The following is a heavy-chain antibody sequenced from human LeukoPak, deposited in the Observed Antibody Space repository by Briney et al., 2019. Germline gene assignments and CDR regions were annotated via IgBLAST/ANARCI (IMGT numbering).Heavy chain of an antibody. CDR1: GGSISSGDYY. Sequence: SQTLSLTCTVSGGSISSGDYYWSWIRQPPGKGPEWIGYIYESGDTHYNPSLKSRVIISVDTSKNQFSLKLSSVTAADTAVYYCARRFLWFGESSGTFDYWGQGTLVTVSS. CDR2: IYESGDT. J-gene: IGHJ4*02. D-gene: IGHD3-10*01. CDR3: ARRFLWFGESSGTFDY. V-gene: IGHV4-30-4*01.